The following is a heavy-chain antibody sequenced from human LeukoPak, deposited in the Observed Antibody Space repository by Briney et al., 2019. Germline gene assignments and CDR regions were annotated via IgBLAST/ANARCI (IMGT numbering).Heavy chain of an antibody. D-gene: IGHD2-8*01. CDR2: ISSGGSTI. CDR1: GFTFSSFE. V-gene: IGHV3-48*03. J-gene: IGHJ3*02. Sequence: GGSLRLSCAASGFTFSSFEMKWVRQAPGKGLEWVSHISSGGSTIYYADSVKGRFTISRDNAKTSLYLQMNSLRAEDTAVYYCARVMVTGDAFDIWGQGTMVTVSS. CDR3: ARVMVTGDAFDI.